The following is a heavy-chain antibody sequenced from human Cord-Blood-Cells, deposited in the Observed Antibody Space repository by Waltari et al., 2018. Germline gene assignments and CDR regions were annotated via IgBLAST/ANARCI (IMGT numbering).Heavy chain of an antibody. CDR2: IYYSGST. CDR1: GGSISSGVSY. V-gene: IGHV4-31*03. Sequence: QVQLQESGPGLVKPSQTLSLTCTVSGGSISSGVSYWSWFRQHPGKGLEWIGYIYYSGSTYYNPSLKSRVTISVDTSKNQFSLKLSSVIAADTAVYYCASTNTYGSGSYPFDYWGQGTLVTVSS. CDR3: ASTNTYGSGSYPFDY. D-gene: IGHD3-10*01. J-gene: IGHJ4*02.